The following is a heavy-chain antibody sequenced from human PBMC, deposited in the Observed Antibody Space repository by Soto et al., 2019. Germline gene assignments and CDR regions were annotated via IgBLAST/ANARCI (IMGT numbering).Heavy chain of an antibody. J-gene: IGHJ4*02. CDR2: TYYRSKWYN. CDR3: ARERGYSYAEIDY. CDR1: GDSVSSNSSA. D-gene: IGHD5-18*01. Sequence: SQTLSLPCAISGDSVSSNSSACNCIRQSPSRGLEWLGRTYYRSKWYNDYAVSVKSRITINPDTSKNQFSLQLNSVTPEDTAVYYCARERGYSYAEIDYWGQGTLVTVSS. V-gene: IGHV6-1*01.